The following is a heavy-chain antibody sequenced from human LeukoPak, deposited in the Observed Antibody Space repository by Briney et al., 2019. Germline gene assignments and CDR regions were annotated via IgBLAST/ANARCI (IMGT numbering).Heavy chain of an antibody. CDR2: IKSKTDGETT. D-gene: IGHD3-10*01. CDR3: TTDLGTYYHGSQRLIPIDY. CDR1: GFTFTNAW. J-gene: IGHJ4*02. V-gene: IGHV3-15*01. Sequence: GGSLRLSCVDPGFTFTNAWMSWVRQAPGKGLEWIGRIKSKTDGETTNYAEPVRGRFTISRDDSKSAVYLQMNSLKIEDTAVYYCTTDLGTYYHGSQRLIPIDYWGQGTLGTVSS.